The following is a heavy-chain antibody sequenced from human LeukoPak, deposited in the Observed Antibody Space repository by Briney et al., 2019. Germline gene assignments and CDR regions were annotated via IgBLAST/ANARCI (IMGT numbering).Heavy chain of an antibody. Sequence: GGSLRLSCAASGFTFDDYAMHWVRQAPGKGLEWVSGISWNSGSIGYADSVKGRFTISRDNAKNSLYLQMNSLRAEDTAVYYCARVPDPYCSSTSCYTDWYFDLWGRGTLVTVSS. CDR3: ARVPDPYCSSTSCYTDWYFDL. CDR1: GFTFDDYA. V-gene: IGHV3-9*01. J-gene: IGHJ2*01. D-gene: IGHD2-2*02. CDR2: ISWNSGSI.